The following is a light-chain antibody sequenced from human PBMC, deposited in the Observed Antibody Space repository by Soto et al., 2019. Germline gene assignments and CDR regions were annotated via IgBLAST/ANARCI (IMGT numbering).Light chain of an antibody. V-gene: IGKV2-28*01. CDR2: LGS. Sequence: DIVMTQSPLSLPVTPGSPASISGRSNQSLLHSNGYTYLDWYLQKPGQSPQLXIYLGSSRASGVPARFSGSGSGTDFTLKISRVEAEDVGVYYCMQALQTLSTFGQGTKVDIK. CDR1: QSLLHSNGYTY. CDR3: MQALQTLST. J-gene: IGKJ1*01.